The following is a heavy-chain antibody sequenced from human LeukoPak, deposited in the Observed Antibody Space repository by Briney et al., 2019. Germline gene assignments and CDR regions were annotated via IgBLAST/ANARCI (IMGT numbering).Heavy chain of an antibody. V-gene: IGHV3-53*01. CDR2: IYSGGST. Sequence: PGGSLRLSCAASGFTFSGYSMNWVRQAPGKGLEWVSVIYSGGSTYYADSVKGRFTISRDNSKNTLYLQMNSLRAEDTAVYYCARFQLGYFDYWGQGTLVTVSS. CDR1: GFTFSGYS. D-gene: IGHD1-1*01. J-gene: IGHJ4*02. CDR3: ARFQLGYFDY.